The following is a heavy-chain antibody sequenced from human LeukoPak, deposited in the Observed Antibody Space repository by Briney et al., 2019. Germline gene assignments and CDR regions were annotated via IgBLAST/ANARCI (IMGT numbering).Heavy chain of an antibody. CDR3: ARGSTYYYGMDV. CDR1: GFTFSSYA. CDR2: ISSSGTTI. J-gene: IGHJ6*02. Sequence: PGGSLRLSCAASGFTFSSYAMSWVRQAPGKGLEWVSYISSSGTTIYYADSVKGRFTIFRDNAKNSLYLQMNSLRAEDTAVYYCARGSTYYYGMDVWGQGTTVTVSS. V-gene: IGHV3-48*03.